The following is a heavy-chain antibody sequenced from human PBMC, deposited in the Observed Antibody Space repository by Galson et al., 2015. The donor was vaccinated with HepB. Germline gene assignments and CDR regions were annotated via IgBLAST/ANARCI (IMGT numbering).Heavy chain of an antibody. CDR3: ATAVGNSYGPVDY. Sequence: SLRLSCAASGFTVSSNYMSWVRQAPGKGLVWVSVVYSGGSTYYADSVRGRFTVSRDNFKNTLYLQMNSLRAEDTAMYYCATAVGNSYGPVDYWGQGTLVAVSS. V-gene: IGHV3-53*01. D-gene: IGHD5-18*01. J-gene: IGHJ4*02. CDR2: VYSGGST. CDR1: GFTVSSNY.